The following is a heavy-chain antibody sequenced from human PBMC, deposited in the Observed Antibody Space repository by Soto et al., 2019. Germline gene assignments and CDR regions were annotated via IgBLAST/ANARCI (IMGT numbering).Heavy chain of an antibody. CDR3: AHRKARVGTLITDY. CDR1: GFSLSTSGVN. Sequence: QITLKESGPTLVKPTQTLTLTCTFSGFSLSTSGVNVGWIRHAPGKALEWLALIYWDDDKRYSPSLKSRLTITKDTSKKLVVLTMTNMDPVERATYYCAHRKARVGTLITDYWGQGTLVTVSS. J-gene: IGHJ4*02. CDR2: IYWDDDK. V-gene: IGHV2-5*02. D-gene: IGHD2-21*02.